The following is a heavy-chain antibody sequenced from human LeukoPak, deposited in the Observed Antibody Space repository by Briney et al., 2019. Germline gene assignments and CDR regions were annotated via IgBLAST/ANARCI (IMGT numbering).Heavy chain of an antibody. CDR2: ISGSGGST. CDR1: GFTFSSYA. Sequence: GGSLRLSCAASGFTFSSYAVSWVRQAPGKGLEWVSAISGSGGSTYYADSVKGRFTISRDNSKNTLYLQMNSLRAEDTAVYYCAKGGRGSGYYYPFDYWGQGTLVTVSS. V-gene: IGHV3-23*01. J-gene: IGHJ4*02. D-gene: IGHD3-22*01. CDR3: AKGGRGSGYYYPFDY.